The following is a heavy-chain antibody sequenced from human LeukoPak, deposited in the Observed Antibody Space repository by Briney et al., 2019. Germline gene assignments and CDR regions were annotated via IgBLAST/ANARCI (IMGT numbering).Heavy chain of an antibody. CDR1: GGSIDSSSYY. CDR3: ARRVGFYGSGSLNYFDP. V-gene: IGHV4-39*02. Sequence: PSETLSLTCADSGGSIDSSSYYWGWIRQPPGKGLEWIGSIFRTGSTYYSASLKSRVSISVDTSKNHIALKLTSVTASDTAVYFCARRVGFYGSGSLNYFDPWGQGILVSVS. CDR2: IFRTGST. D-gene: IGHD3-10*01. J-gene: IGHJ5*01.